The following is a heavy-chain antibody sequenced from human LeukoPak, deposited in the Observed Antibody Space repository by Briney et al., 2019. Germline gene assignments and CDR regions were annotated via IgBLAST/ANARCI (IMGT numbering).Heavy chain of an antibody. Sequence: ASVKVSCKASGYTFTSYDINWVRQATGQGLEWMGWMNPNSGNTGYAQKFQGRVTMTRNTSISTAYMELSSLRSEDTAVYYCARGVSSVRAYPIDYWGQGTLVTVSS. D-gene: IGHD3-10*01. J-gene: IGHJ4*02. CDR2: MNPNSGNT. V-gene: IGHV1-8*01. CDR1: GYTFTSYD. CDR3: ARGVSSVRAYPIDY.